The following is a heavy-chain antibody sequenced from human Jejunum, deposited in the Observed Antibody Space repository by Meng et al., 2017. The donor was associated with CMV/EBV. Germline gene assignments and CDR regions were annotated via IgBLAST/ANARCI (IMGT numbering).Heavy chain of an antibody. CDR2: INYSGST. CDR1: RGSISSFY. V-gene: IGHV4-59*01. J-gene: IGHJ4*02. CDR3: AKGRVGAATPADY. Sequence: QVQLRESGPGLVTSSEPLSLTCTVSRGSISSFYWNWIRQPPGKGLEYIGYINYSGSTNSNPSLKSRVTISLDTFNNQFSLKLTSVTAADTAIYYCAKGRVGAATPADYWGQGVLVTVSS. D-gene: IGHD2-15*01.